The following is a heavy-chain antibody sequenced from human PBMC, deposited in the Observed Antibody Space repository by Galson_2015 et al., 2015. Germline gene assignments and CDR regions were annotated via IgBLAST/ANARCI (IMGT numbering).Heavy chain of an antibody. CDR1: GNTFPNYY. Sequence: SVKVSCKASGNTFPNYYIHWLRQAPGHGLEWMGAINPSGGNTIYAQKFQGRVTMTRDTSTSVVYMELSSQTSEDAAVYYCATRRPCSGGTCYGLDVWGQGTTVTVSS. V-gene: IGHV1-46*01. CDR3: ATRRPCSGGTCYGLDV. J-gene: IGHJ6*02. D-gene: IGHD2-15*01. CDR2: INPSGGNT.